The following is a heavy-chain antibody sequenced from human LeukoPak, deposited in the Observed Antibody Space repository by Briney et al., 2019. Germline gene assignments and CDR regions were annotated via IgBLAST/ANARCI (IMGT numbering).Heavy chain of an antibody. CDR1: GGSISSYS. D-gene: IGHD4-11*01. J-gene: IGHJ6*03. V-gene: IGHV4-59*12. CDR2: IYYSGST. CDR3: ARGGDEDYSKGYYFDV. Sequence: PSETLSLTCTVSGGSISSYSWSWIRQPPGKGLEWVGDIYYSGSTNYNPSLKSRVTISVDPYKNQFSLKLSSVTAADTAVYYRARGGDEDYSKGYYFDVWGKGTTVTVSS.